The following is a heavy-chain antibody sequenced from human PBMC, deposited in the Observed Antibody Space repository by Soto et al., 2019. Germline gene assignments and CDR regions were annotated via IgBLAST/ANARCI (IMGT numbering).Heavy chain of an antibody. D-gene: IGHD2-2*01. CDR2: IHYSGTT. CDR3: ARATAYCGRTTCYPVDY. CDR1: GGSIISDDYY. V-gene: IGHV4-30-4*02. Sequence: KTPDTLSLTCTVFGGSIISDDYYWTWIRQPPGKGLEWLGRIHYSGTTYYNPSLRGRLTMSMDSSRNQFSLRLTSVTAADTAMYYCARATAYCGRTTCYPVDYWGQGILVTVSS. J-gene: IGHJ4*02.